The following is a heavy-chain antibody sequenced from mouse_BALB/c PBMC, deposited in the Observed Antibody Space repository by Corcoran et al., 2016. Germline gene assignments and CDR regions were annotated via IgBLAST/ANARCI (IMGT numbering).Heavy chain of an antibody. J-gene: IGHJ2*01. Sequence: LVKTGASVKISCKASGYSFTGYYMHWVKQSHGKSLEWIGYISCYNGATSYNQKFKGKATFTVDTSSSTAYMQFNSLTSEDSAVYYCARGILFYGRSLDYFDYWGQGTTLTVSS. D-gene: IGHD1-1*01. CDR1: GYSFTGYY. V-gene: IGHV1S34*01. CDR2: ISCYNGAT. CDR3: ARGILFYGRSLDYFDY.